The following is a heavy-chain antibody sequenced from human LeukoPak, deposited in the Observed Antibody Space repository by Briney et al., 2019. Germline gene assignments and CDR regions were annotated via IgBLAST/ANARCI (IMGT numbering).Heavy chain of an antibody. D-gene: IGHD2-15*01. Sequence: PSETLSLTCTVSGGSISSYYWSWLRQPPGKGLEWIGYISYSGSTNYNPSLKSRVTISVDTSKNQFSLKLSSVTAADTAAYYCAREVPLLPGPNWFDPWGQGTLVTVSS. CDR2: ISYSGST. CDR1: GGSISSYY. J-gene: IGHJ5*02. CDR3: AREVPLLPGPNWFDP. V-gene: IGHV4-59*01.